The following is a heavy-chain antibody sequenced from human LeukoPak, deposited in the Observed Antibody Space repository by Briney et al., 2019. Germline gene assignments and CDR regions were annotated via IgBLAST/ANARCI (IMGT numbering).Heavy chain of an antibody. V-gene: IGHV3-30*03. J-gene: IGHJ4*02. D-gene: IGHD3-10*01. CDR1: GFTLSSYG. Sequence: GGSLRLSCAASGFTLSSYGMHWVRQAPGKGLEWVAVISYDGSNKYYADSVKGRFTISRDNSKNTLYLQMNSLRAEDTAVYYCARVPDSNYGSGSYYLDYWGQGTLVTVSS. CDR2: ISYDGSNK. CDR3: ARVPDSNYGSGSYYLDY.